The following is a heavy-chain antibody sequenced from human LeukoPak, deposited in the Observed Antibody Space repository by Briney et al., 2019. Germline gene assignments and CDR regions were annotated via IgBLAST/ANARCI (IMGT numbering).Heavy chain of an antibody. CDR3: AKMVRGAPTDY. CDR2: IYYSGST. D-gene: IGHD3-10*01. CDR1: GGSISSSSYY. J-gene: IGHJ4*02. Sequence: SETLSLTCTVSGGSISSSSYYWGWIRQPPGKGLEWIGSIYYSGSTYYNPSLKSRVTISVDTSKNQFSLELSSVTAADTAVYYCAKMVRGAPTDYWGQGTLVTVSS. V-gene: IGHV4-39*01.